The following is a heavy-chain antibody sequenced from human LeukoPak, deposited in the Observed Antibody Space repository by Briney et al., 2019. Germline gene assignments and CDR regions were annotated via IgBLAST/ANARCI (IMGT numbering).Heavy chain of an antibody. CDR3: ARDRIMITFGGVSDY. CDR2: ISSSSSYI. D-gene: IGHD3-16*01. J-gene: IGHJ4*02. CDR1: GFTFSSYS. V-gene: IGHV3-21*01. Sequence: PGGSLRLSCAASGFTFSSYSMNWVRQAPGKGLEWVSSISSSSSYIYYADSVKGRFTISRDNAKNSLYLQMNSLRAEDTAMYYCARDRIMITFGGVSDYWGQGTLVTVSS.